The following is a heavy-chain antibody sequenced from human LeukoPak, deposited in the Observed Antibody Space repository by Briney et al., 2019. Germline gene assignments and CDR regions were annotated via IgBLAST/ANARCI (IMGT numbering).Heavy chain of an antibody. D-gene: IGHD2/OR15-2a*01. V-gene: IGHV3-7*05. Sequence: PGGSLRLSCAASGFTFSTYWMSWVRQAPGKGLGWVANINQDESEKYYVDSVKGRFTISRDNAKNSLYLQMNSLRVEDTAVYYCARVRVSSYYGMDIWGQGATVTVSS. CDR3: ARVRVSSYYGMDI. CDR2: INQDESEK. CDR1: GFTFSTYW. J-gene: IGHJ6*02.